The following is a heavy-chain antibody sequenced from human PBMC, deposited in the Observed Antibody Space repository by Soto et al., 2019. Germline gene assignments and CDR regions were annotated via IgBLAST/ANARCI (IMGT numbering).Heavy chain of an antibody. Sequence: GGSLRLSCAASGFIFSSYAMSWVRQAPGKGLEWVSAISGSGTTAYYADSVKGRFTFSRDNSKSTMYLQISSLRGEDTAVYYCAKTTDGWFSAFEVWGQGTMVTVSS. CDR3: AKTTDGWFSAFEV. V-gene: IGHV3-23*01. CDR2: ISGSGTTA. J-gene: IGHJ3*01. CDR1: GFIFSSYA. D-gene: IGHD6-19*01.